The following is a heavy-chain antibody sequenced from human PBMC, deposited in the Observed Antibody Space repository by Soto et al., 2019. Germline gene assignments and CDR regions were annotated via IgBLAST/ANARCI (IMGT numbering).Heavy chain of an antibody. D-gene: IGHD3-22*01. CDR2: IYHGGST. CDR1: GYSISSGYY. Sequence: EPLCLTCPVSGYSISSGYYWCWLRQPPGKGLEWSGSIYHGGSTYYNPSLNSRVTLSIDMTNNHVSLILNSVTAADTAVYYCARVGPWVPYYYDSSPYTLENWFDPWGQGTLVTVYS. J-gene: IGHJ5*02. CDR3: ARVGPWVPYYYDSSPYTLENWFDP. V-gene: IGHV4-38-2*02.